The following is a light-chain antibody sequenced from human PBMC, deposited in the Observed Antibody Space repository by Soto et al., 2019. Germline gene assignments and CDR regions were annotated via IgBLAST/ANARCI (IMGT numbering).Light chain of an antibody. Sequence: DIQMTQSPSTLSESVGDRVTITCRASQSISSWLAWYQQKPGKAPKLLIYKASSLESGVPSRFSGSGSGTEFTLTISSLQPDDFATYYCQQYNSYVTVGGGTKVEIK. CDR1: QSISSW. J-gene: IGKJ4*01. CDR3: QQYNSYVT. V-gene: IGKV1-5*03. CDR2: KAS.